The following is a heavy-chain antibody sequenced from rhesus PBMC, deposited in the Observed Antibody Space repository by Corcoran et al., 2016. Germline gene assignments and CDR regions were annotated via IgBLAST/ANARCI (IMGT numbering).Heavy chain of an antibody. J-gene: IGHJ4*01. CDR1: GFSFSDYY. Sequence: EVQLVESGGGLAKPGGSLRLSCAAPGFSFSDYYMYWVRQAPGNGLEWVSGISYTCGSTYYADSEQCRFTISRENAKNTLYLQMDSLRAEDTAVYYCARDEYYYSGSFPAYWGQGVLVTVSS. CDR3: ARDEYYYSGSFPAY. D-gene: IGHD3-16*01. CDR2: ISYTCGST. V-gene: IGHV3S18*01.